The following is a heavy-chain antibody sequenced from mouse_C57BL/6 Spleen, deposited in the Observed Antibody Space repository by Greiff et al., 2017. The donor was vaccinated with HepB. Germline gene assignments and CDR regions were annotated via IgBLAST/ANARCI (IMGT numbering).Heavy chain of an antibody. CDR1: GYTFTSYT. CDR3: ARGGPTGRFAY. CDR2: INPSSGYT. D-gene: IGHD4-1*02. Sequence: QVHVKQSGAELARPGASVKMSCKASGYTFTSYTMHWVKQRPGQGLEWIGYINPSSGYTKYNQKFKDKATLTADKSSSTAYMQLSSLTSEDSAVYYCARGGPTGRFAYWGQGTLVTVSA. V-gene: IGHV1-4*01. J-gene: IGHJ3*01.